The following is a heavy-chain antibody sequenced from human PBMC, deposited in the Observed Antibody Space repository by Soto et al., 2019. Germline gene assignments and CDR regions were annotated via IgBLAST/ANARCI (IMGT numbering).Heavy chain of an antibody. CDR1: GYTLTSYY. CDR3: ARPDEGDYFDY. V-gene: IGHV1-46*01. J-gene: IGHJ4*02. CDR2: INPSGGST. Sequence: ASVKVSCKASGYTLTSYYMHWVRQAPGQGLEWMGIINPSGGSTSYAQKFQGRVTMTRGTSTSTVYMELSSLRSEDTAVYYCARPDEGDYFDYWGQGTLVTVSS.